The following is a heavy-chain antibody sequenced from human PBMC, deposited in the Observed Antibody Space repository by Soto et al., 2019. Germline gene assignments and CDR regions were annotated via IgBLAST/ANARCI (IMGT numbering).Heavy chain of an antibody. CDR1: GFTFSSYA. V-gene: IGHV3-23*01. CDR2: ISGSGGST. Sequence: GGSLRLSCAASGFTFSSYAMSWVRQAPGKGLEWVSTISGSGGSTYYADSVKGRFTISRDNSKNTLYLQMNSLRAEDTAVYYCARPYSGYDGFNFDYWGQGTLVTVSS. J-gene: IGHJ4*02. CDR3: ARPYSGYDGFNFDY. D-gene: IGHD5-12*01.